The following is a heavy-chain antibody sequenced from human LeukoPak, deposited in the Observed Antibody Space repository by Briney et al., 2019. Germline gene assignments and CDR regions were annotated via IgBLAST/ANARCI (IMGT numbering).Heavy chain of an antibody. Sequence: GSSVKVSCKASGGTFSSCAISWVRQAPGQGLEWMGRIIPIFGTANYAQKFQGRVTITTDESTSTAYMELSSLRSEDTAVYYCARDLNYDFWSGYYTRGDPIWFDPWGQGTLVTVSS. CDR2: IIPIFGTA. CDR3: ARDLNYDFWSGYYTRGDPIWFDP. CDR1: GGTFSSCA. J-gene: IGHJ5*02. D-gene: IGHD3-3*01. V-gene: IGHV1-69*05.